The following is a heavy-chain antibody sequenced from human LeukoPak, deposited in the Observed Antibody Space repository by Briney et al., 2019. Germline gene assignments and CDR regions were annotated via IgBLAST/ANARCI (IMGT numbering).Heavy chain of an antibody. CDR2: IFTSGST. D-gene: IGHD3-10*01. J-gene: IGHJ6*03. CDR1: GGSISSGSYY. V-gene: IGHV4-61*02. CDR3: AREGNITMVRGVIRYYYMDV. Sequence: SETLSLTCTVSGGSISSGSYYWTWIRQPAGKGLEWIGRIFTSGSTKYNPSLKSRVTISVDTSKNQFSLKLSSVTAADTAVYYCAREGNITMVRGVIRYYYMDVWGKGTTVTISS.